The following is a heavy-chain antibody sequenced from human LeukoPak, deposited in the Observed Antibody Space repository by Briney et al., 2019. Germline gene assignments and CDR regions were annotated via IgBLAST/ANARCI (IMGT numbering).Heavy chain of an antibody. Sequence: PGGSLRLSCAASGFTVSSNYMSWVRQAPGKGLEWVSVIYSGGSTYYADSVKGRFTISRDNSKNTLYLQINSLRAEDTAVYYCASLYSGSFYYWGQGTLVTVSS. CDR3: ASLYSGSFYY. CDR1: GFTVSSNY. V-gene: IGHV3-53*01. J-gene: IGHJ4*02. D-gene: IGHD1-26*01. CDR2: IYSGGST.